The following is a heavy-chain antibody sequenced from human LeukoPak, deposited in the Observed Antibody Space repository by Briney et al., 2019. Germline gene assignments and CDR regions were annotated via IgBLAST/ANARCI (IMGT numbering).Heavy chain of an antibody. CDR3: AKDFIE. J-gene: IGHJ4*02. V-gene: IGHV3-9*01. Sequence: GGSLRLSCAASGFTVSSNYMSWVRQAPGKGLEWVSGISWNSGSIGYADSVKGRFTISRDNAKNSLYLRMNSLRAEDTALYYCAKDFIEWGQGTLVTVSS. CDR2: ISWNSGSI. CDR1: GFTVSSNY.